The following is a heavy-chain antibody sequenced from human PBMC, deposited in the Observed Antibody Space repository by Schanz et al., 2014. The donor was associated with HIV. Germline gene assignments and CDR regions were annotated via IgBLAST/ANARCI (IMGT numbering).Heavy chain of an antibody. J-gene: IGHJ4*03. CDR3: AKGQDWPGPQLDH. D-gene: IGHD3-9*01. Sequence: QVQLVLSGAEVKRPGASVKVSCKASGYTFTSYGITWVRQAPGQGLEWMGWISPYNGDRKYDQKFQGRVTLTTDTSTNTAYMELRSLRSDDTAVYYCAKGQDWPGPQLDHWGHGSLVIVSS. V-gene: IGHV1-18*01. CDR2: ISPYNGDR. CDR1: GYTFTSYG.